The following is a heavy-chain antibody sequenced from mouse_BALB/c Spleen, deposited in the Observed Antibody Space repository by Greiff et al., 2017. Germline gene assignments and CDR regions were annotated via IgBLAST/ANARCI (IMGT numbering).Heavy chain of an antibody. CDR3: ARGGFTTVVATPYAMDY. CDR1: GYTFTDYN. V-gene: IGHV1S29*02. CDR2: IYPYNGGT. Sequence: EVQLQQSGPELVKPGASVKISCKASGYTFTDYNMHWVKQSHGKSLEWIGYIYPYNGGTGYNQKFKSKATLTVDNSSSTAYMELRSLTSEDSAVYYCARGGFTTVVATPYAMDYWGQGTSVTVSS. J-gene: IGHJ4*01. D-gene: IGHD1-1*01.